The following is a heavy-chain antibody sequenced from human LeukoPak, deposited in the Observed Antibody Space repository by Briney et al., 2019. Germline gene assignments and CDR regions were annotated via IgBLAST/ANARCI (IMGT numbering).Heavy chain of an antibody. CDR1: GFSFSSIG. V-gene: IGHV3-23*01. D-gene: IGHD3-22*01. CDR2: ISGSDGRT. CDR3: AKQDRDYYDSSGH. J-gene: IGHJ4*02. Sequence: GGSQRLSCAASGFSFSSIGMNWVRQAPGKGLEWVSSISGSDGRTDYADSVKGRFTISKDNSKNTLYLQMSSLRVEDTAVYYCAKQDRDYYDSSGHWGQGTLVTVSS.